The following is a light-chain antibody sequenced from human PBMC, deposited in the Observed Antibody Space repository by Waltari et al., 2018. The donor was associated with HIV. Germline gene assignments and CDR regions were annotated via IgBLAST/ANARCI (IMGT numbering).Light chain of an antibody. CDR1: QNISDY. Sequence: EIVLTQSPVTLSLSPGERATLSCRASQNISDYLAWYQQTPGQAPRLLIYDASHRATGIPARFCGSGSGTDFTLTISGLEPKDFVVYYCQQRSNGITFGGGTKVEIK. CDR2: DAS. V-gene: IGKV3-11*01. J-gene: IGKJ4*01. CDR3: QQRSNGIT.